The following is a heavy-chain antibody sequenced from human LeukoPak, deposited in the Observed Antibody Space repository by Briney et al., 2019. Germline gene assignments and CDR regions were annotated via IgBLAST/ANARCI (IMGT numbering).Heavy chain of an antibody. J-gene: IGHJ5*02. CDR3: ARATMIVVVSNWFDP. V-gene: IGHV1-2*02. CDR1: GYTFTGYY. CDR2: INPNSGGT. D-gene: IGHD3-22*01. Sequence: ASVKVSCKASGYTFTGYYMHWVRQAPGQGLEWMGWINPNSGGTNYAQKFQGRVTKTRDTSISTAYMELSRLRSDDTAVYYCARATMIVVVSNWFDPWGQGTLVTVSS.